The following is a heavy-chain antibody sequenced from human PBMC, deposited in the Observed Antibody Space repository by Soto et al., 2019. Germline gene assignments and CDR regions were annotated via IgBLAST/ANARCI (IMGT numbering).Heavy chain of an antibody. CDR3: ARGSDSSGYYYDLGAFDI. CDR1: GFTVSSNY. CDR2: IYSGGST. V-gene: IGHV3-53*01. Sequence: GGSLRLSCAASGFTVSSNYMSWVRQAPGKGLEWVSVIYSGGSTYYAESVKGRFTISRDNSKNTLYLQMNSLRAEDTAVYYCARGSDSSGYYYDLGAFDIWGQGTMVTVSS. J-gene: IGHJ3*02. D-gene: IGHD3-22*01.